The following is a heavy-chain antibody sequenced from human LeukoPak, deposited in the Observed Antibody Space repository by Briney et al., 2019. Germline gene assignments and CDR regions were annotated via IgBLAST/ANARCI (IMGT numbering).Heavy chain of an antibody. V-gene: IGHV5-51*01. D-gene: IGHD3-10*01. Sequence: GESLKISCKASGYTFTNYWIGWVRQMPGKGLEWMGIMYPGDSDTRYSPSFQGQVIISADKSISTTYLRWGSLRASDSAMYYCAASTYGSGSYVGFDSWGQGTLVTVSS. J-gene: IGHJ4*02. CDR3: AASTYGSGSYVGFDS. CDR1: GYTFTNYW. CDR2: MYPGDSDT.